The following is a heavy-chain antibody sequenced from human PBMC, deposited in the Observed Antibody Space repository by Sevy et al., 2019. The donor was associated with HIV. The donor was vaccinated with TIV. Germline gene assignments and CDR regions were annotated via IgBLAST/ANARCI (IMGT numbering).Heavy chain of an antibody. V-gene: IGHV1-24*01. Sequence: ASVKVSCKVFGYSLGKLSMHWVRQAPGKGLEWMGSLAPGNGEITYAQTLQGRVTMTEDTSTDTAYMELSGLTSEDTATYYCATVGLGYYSGSSYYQGDWFDPWGQGTLVTVSS. CDR1: GYSLGKLS. J-gene: IGHJ5*02. CDR2: LAPGNGEI. D-gene: IGHD2-15*01. CDR3: ATVGLGYYSGSSYYQGDWFDP.